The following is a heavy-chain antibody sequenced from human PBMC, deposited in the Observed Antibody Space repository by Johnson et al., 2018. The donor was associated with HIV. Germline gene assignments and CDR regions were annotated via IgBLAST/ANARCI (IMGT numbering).Heavy chain of an antibody. D-gene: IGHD3-10*01. J-gene: IGHJ3*02. V-gene: IGHV3-74*02. Sequence: VQLVESGGGLVQPGGSLRLSCAASGFTFSNYWMHWVRQAPGKGLVWVSRVNSDGSSLSYADSVKGRFTISRDNAKNTLYLQMNSLRAEDTAAYYCARAWRWSGDTFDIWGQGTMVTVSS. CDR1: GFTFSNYW. CDR2: VNSDGSSL. CDR3: ARAWRWSGDTFDI.